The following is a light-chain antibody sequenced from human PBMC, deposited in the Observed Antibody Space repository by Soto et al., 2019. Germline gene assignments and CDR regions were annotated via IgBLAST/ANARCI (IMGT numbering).Light chain of an antibody. CDR1: QSVSSSY. CDR3: QEYRSSPTWP. J-gene: IGKJ1*01. V-gene: IGKV3-20*01. Sequence: EIVLTQSPGTLSLSPGERATLSCRASQSVSSSYLAWYQQKPGQAPRLLIYGASSRATGIPDRFSGSGSGTDFTLTISRREAVDLEVYYCQEYRSSPTWPLVHGTKADMK. CDR2: GAS.